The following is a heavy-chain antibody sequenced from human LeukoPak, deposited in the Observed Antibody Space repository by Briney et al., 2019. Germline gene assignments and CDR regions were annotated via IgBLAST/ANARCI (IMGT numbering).Heavy chain of an antibody. D-gene: IGHD2-2*01. J-gene: IGHJ3*02. CDR1: GFTFSIYS. CDR2: ISSSSSYI. V-gene: IGHV3-21*01. CDR3: ARDSQGYCSSTSCYGLGAFDM. Sequence: PGGSLRLSCAASGFTFSIYSMTCVRQAPGKGLEWVSSISSSSSYIYYADSVKGRFTISRDNAKNSLYLQMNSLRAEDTAVYYCARDSQGYCSSTSCYGLGAFDMWGQGTMVTVSS.